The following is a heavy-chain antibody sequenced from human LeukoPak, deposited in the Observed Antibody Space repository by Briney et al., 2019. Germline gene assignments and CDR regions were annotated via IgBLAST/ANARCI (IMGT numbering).Heavy chain of an antibody. CDR1: GGSFSDYY. J-gene: IGHJ5*02. CDR3: ARGRSYDILTGPQNWFDP. Sequence: SETLSLTCAVYGGSFSDYYWSWIRQPPGKGLEWIGEINHSGSTNYNPSLKSRVTISVDTSKNQFSLKLSSVTAADTAVYYCARGRSYDILTGPQNWFDPWGQGTLVTVSS. V-gene: IGHV4-34*01. CDR2: INHSGST. D-gene: IGHD3-9*01.